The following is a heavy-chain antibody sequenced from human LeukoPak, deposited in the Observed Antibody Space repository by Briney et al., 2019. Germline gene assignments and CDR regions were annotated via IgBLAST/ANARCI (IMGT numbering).Heavy chain of an antibody. J-gene: IGHJ6*02. V-gene: IGHV4-30-2*01. Sequence: PSQTLSLTCTVSGGSISSGGYYWSWIRQPPGEGLEWIGYIYHSGSTYYNPSLKSRVTISVDTSKNQFSLKLSSVTAADTAVYYCARDVNPLAAADDVWGQGTTVTVSS. CDR1: GGSISSGGYY. CDR2: IYHSGST. CDR3: ARDVNPLAAADDV. D-gene: IGHD6-13*01.